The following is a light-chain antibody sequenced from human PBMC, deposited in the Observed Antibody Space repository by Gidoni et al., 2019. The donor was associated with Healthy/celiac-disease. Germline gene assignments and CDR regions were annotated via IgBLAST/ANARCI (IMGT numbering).Light chain of an antibody. CDR3: AAWDDSLSGLV. CDR1: SSNIGSNY. Sequence: QSVLTQPPSASGTPGQRVTIPCSGRSSNIGSNYVYWYQQLPGTAPKLLIYRNNQRPSGVPDRFSGSKSGTSASLAISGLRSEDDADYYCAAWDDSLSGLVFGGGTKLTVL. J-gene: IGLJ2*01. CDR2: RNN. V-gene: IGLV1-47*01.